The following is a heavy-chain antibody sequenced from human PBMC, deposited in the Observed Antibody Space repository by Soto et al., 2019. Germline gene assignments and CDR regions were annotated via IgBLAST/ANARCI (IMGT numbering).Heavy chain of an antibody. V-gene: IGHV1-3*01. CDR2: INAGNGNT. CDR3: ARAGRDSSSGYPFDY. CDR1: GYTFTSYA. D-gene: IGHD3-22*01. Sequence: GASVKVSCKASGYTFTSYAMHWARQAPGQRLEWMGWINAGNGNTKYSQKSQGRVTITRDTSASTAYMELSSLRSEDTAVYYCARAGRDSSSGYPFDYWGQGTLVTVSS. J-gene: IGHJ4*02.